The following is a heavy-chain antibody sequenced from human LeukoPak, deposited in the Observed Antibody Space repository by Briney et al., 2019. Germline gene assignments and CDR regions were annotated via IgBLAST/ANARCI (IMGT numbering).Heavy chain of an antibody. V-gene: IGHV1-18*01. Sequence: VASVKVSCKASGYTFTSYGISWVRQAPGQGLEWMGWISAYNGNTNYAQKLQGRVTMTTDTSTSTAYMELRSLRSDDTAVYYCAREYCSGGSCRRYYYGMDVWGQGTTVTVSS. CDR3: AREYCSGGSCRRYYYGMDV. D-gene: IGHD2-15*01. CDR2: ISAYNGNT. CDR1: GYTFTSYG. J-gene: IGHJ6*02.